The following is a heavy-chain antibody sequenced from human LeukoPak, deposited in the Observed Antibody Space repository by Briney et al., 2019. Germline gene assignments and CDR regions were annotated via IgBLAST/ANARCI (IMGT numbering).Heavy chain of an antibody. CDR1: GFTFSNYG. CDR3: ARSVESPSVYYYYGMDV. V-gene: IGHV3-30*19. CDR2: ISDDGSNK. Sequence: PGGSLRLSCAASGFTFSNYGMHWVRQAPGKGLEWVALISDDGSNKYYADSVKGRFTISRDNSKNTLYLQMNSLRAEDTALYYCARSVESPSVYYYYGMDVWGQGTTVTVSS. D-gene: IGHD5/OR15-5a*01. J-gene: IGHJ6*02.